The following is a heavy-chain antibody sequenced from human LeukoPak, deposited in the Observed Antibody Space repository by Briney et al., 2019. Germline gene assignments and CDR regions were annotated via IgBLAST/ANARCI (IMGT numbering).Heavy chain of an antibody. D-gene: IGHD3-22*01. CDR2: IKQDRSEK. CDR1: GFTFSNYW. CDR3: ARVGYDSSGYYPVDY. Sequence: GGSLRLSCAASGFTFSNYWMNWVRQAPGKGLEWVANIKQDRSEKYYVDSVKGRFTISRDNAKNSLYLQMNSLRAEDTAVYYCARVGYDSSGYYPVDYWGQGTLVTVSS. J-gene: IGHJ4*02. V-gene: IGHV3-7*01.